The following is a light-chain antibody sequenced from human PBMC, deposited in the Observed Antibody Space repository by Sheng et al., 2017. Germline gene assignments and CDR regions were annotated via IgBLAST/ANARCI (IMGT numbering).Light chain of an antibody. J-gene: IGKJ2*01. CDR3: QQVAVYPYT. CDR2: ASS. Sequence: QLTQSPSSLSASVGDRVIITCRASQGINTYLAWYQQKPGEAPKLLIYASSTLQSGVPSRFSGSGSGTEFTLTLSSLQPEDFATYYCQQVAVYPYTFGQGTKPEIK. V-gene: IGKV1-9*01. CDR1: QGINTY.